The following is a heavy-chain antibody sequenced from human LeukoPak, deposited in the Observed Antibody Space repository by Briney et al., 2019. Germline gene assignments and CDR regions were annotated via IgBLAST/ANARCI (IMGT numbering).Heavy chain of an antibody. Sequence: GGSLRLSCAASGFTFSSYAMSWARQAPGKGLEWVSAISGSGGSTYYADSVKGRFTISRDNSKNTLYLQMNSLRAEDTAVYYCAKLIYSMIVVVIVDYWGQGTLVTVSS. V-gene: IGHV3-23*01. J-gene: IGHJ4*02. CDR3: AKLIYSMIVVVIVDY. CDR1: GFTFSSYA. CDR2: ISGSGGST. D-gene: IGHD3-22*01.